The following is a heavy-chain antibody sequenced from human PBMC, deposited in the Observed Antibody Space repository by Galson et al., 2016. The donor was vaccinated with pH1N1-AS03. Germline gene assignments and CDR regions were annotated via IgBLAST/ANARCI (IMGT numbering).Heavy chain of an antibody. CDR1: GDSMNSHF. D-gene: IGHD2/OR15-2a*01. Sequence: ETLSLPCTVSGDSMNSHFWNWIRQPAGKGPEWIGRISTSGSTNYNTSLWSRLALSIDTSRNRFSLRLASVTAADTAIYYCARGDLVIGGGNNWFDPWGQGILVTVSS. V-gene: IGHV4-4*07. CDR3: ARGDLVIGGGNNWFDP. J-gene: IGHJ5*02. CDR2: ISTSGST.